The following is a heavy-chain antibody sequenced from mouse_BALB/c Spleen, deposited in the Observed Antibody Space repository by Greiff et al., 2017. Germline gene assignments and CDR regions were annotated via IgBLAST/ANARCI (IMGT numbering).Heavy chain of an antibody. CDR2: IYPGDGDT. J-gene: IGHJ3*01. Sequence: QVQLKESGPELVKPGASVKISCKASGYAFSSSWMNWVKQRPGQGLEWIGRIYPGDGDTNYNGKFKGKATLTADKSSSTAYMQLSSLTSVDSAVYFCARGSYGSRFAYWGQGTLVTVSA. V-gene: IGHV1-82*01. D-gene: IGHD1-1*01. CDR1: GYAFSSSW. CDR3: ARGSYGSRFAY.